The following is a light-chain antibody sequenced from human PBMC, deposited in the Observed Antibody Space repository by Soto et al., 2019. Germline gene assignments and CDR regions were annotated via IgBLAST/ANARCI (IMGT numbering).Light chain of an antibody. CDR2: DNN. Sequence: QSALTQPPSVSGAPGQRVTISCTGSSSNIGAGFDVHWYHQLPGTAPKLIIYDNNNRPSGVPDRFSGSKSGTSASLAITGLQAEDEADFYCQSYDSSLSGSVFGGGTKVTVL. CDR1: SSNIGAGFD. J-gene: IGLJ2*01. V-gene: IGLV1-40*01. CDR3: QSYDSSLSGSV.